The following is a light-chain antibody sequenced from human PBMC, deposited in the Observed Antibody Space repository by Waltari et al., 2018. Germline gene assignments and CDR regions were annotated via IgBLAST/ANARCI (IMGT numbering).Light chain of an antibody. CDR1: QSVTRAL. V-gene: IGKV3-20*01. CDR2: NAS. CDR3: QHYVRLPAT. Sequence: EILLTQSPGTLSLSPGERATLSCRASQSVTRALAWYQQKPGQAPGLLIYNASNRATGIPVRFSGSGSGTDFSLTISRLEPEDFAVYYCQHYVRLPATFGQGTKVEIK. J-gene: IGKJ1*01.